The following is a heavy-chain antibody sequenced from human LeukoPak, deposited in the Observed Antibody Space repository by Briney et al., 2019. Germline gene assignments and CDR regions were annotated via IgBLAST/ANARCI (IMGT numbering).Heavy chain of an antibody. J-gene: IGHJ4*02. V-gene: IGHV3-30*02. CDR2: IRYDGSNK. CDR3: AKAHYGDYALLIN. D-gene: IGHD4-17*01. Sequence: GGSLRLSCAASGFTFSSYGMHWVRQAPGKGLEWVAFIRYDGSNKYYADSVKGRFTISRDNSKNTLYLQMNSLRAEDTAVYYCAKAHYGDYALLINWGQGTLVIVSS. CDR1: GFTFSSYG.